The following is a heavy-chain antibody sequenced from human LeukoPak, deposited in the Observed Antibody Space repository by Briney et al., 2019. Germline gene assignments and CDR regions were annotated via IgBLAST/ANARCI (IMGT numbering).Heavy chain of an antibody. V-gene: IGHV3-11*01. CDR1: GFTFSDYN. Sequence: GGSLRLSCAASGFTFSDYNMRWIRQAPGKGLEWVSSISRSGSTKYYADSVKGRFTISRDNAKNSLFLQMNSLRAEDTAVYYCASKSGYYYMDVWGKGTTVTVSS. J-gene: IGHJ6*03. CDR3: ASKSGYYYMDV. CDR2: ISRSGSTK.